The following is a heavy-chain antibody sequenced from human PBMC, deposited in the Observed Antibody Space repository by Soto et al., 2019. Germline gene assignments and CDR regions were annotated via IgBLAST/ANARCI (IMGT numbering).Heavy chain of an antibody. CDR1: GGTFSSYA. J-gene: IGHJ5*02. Sequence: SVKVSCKASGGTFSSYAISWVRQAPGQGLEWMGGIIPIFGTANYAQKFQGRVTMTTDASTSTAYMELSSLRSDDTAVYYCARGEYYYDSSGYHHNWFDPWGQGTLVTVSS. D-gene: IGHD3-22*01. CDR3: ARGEYYYDSSGYHHNWFDP. V-gene: IGHV1-69*05. CDR2: IIPIFGTA.